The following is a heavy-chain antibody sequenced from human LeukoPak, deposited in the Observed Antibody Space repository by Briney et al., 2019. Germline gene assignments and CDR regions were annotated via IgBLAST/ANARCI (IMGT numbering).Heavy chain of an antibody. V-gene: IGHV3-48*03. Sequence: GGSLRLSCAASGFTFSSYEMNWVRQAPGKGLEWVSYISSSTSTIYYADSVKGRFTISRDNAKNSLYLQMNSLRAEDTAVYYCARDYLASGDGGDFDYWGQGTLVTVSS. CDR1: GFTFSSYE. J-gene: IGHJ4*02. CDR3: ARDYLASGDGGDFDY. CDR2: ISSSTSTI. D-gene: IGHD5-12*01.